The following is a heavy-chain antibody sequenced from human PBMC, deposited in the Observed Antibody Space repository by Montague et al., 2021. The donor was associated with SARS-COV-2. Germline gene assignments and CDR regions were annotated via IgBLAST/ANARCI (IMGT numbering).Heavy chain of an antibody. Sequence: SETLSLTCTVSIGSISSGSYYWSWIRQHPGKGLEWIGCIYNSGXTXYXXXXKXRVTISVDTSKNQFSLKLSSVTAADTAVYYCARDGASSGWNWLHWFDPWGQGTLVTVSS. CDR1: IGSISSGSYY. CDR3: ARDGASSGWNWLHWFDP. J-gene: IGHJ5*02. V-gene: IGHV4-61*01. CDR2: IYNSGXT. D-gene: IGHD6-25*01.